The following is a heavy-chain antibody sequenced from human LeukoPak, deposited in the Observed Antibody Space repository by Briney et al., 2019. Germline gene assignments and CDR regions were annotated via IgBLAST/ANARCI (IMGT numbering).Heavy chain of an antibody. J-gene: IGHJ5*02. Sequence: GGSLRLSCAASAFTFSSYAMSWVRQAPGKGLEWVSAISGSGGSTYYADSVKGRFTISRDNSKNTLYLQMSSLRAEDTAVYYCAKDAYSSGYNWFDPWGQGTLVTVSS. CDR1: AFTFSSYA. V-gene: IGHV3-23*01. CDR3: AKDAYSSGYNWFDP. D-gene: IGHD3-22*01. CDR2: ISGSGGST.